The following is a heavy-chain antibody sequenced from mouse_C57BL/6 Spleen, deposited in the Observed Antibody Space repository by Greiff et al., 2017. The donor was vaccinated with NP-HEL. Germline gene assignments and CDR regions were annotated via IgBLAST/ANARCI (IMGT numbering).Heavy chain of an antibody. CDR2: ISSGSSTI. J-gene: IGHJ2*01. CDR1: GFTFSDYG. Sequence: EVKLQESGGGLVKPGGSLKLSCAASGFTFSDYGMHWVRQAPEKGLEWVAYISSGSSTIYYADTVKGRFTISRDNAKNTLFLQMTSLRSEDTAMYYCASYYGSSSLDYWGQGTTLTVSS. CDR3: ASYYGSSSLDY. V-gene: IGHV5-17*01. D-gene: IGHD1-1*01.